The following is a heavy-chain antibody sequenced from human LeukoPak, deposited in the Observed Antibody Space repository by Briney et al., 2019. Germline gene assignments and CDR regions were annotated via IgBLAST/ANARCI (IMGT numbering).Heavy chain of an antibody. D-gene: IGHD3-10*01. J-gene: IGHJ4*02. V-gene: IGHV3-30*04. Sequence: PGGSLRLSRAASGFTFSSYAMHWVRQAPGKGLEWVAVISYDGSNKYYADSVKGRFTISRDNSKNTLYLQMNSLRAEDTAVYYCARDPRERYYYGSGGDYWGQGTLVTVSS. CDR3: ARDPRERYYYGSGGDY. CDR1: GFTFSSYA. CDR2: ISYDGSNK.